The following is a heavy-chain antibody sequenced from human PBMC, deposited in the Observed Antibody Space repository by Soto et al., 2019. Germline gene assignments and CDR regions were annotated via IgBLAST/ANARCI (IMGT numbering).Heavy chain of an antibody. CDR1: GYAFTSYY. CDR2: INPSGGTA. Sequence: QVQLVQSGAEVKKPGASVKVSCKASGYAFTSYYIHWVRQAPGQGFEWMGMINPSGGTASYAPRFQYRVTMTWDTSTSTVYVDLSSLRSEDTAVYYCAWDFPGNFWGQGTLVTVSS. J-gene: IGHJ4*02. V-gene: IGHV1-46*01. CDR3: AWDFPGNF.